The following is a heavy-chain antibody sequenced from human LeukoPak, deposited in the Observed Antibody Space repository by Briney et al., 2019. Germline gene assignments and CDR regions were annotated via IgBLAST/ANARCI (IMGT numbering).Heavy chain of an antibody. J-gene: IGHJ6*03. D-gene: IGHD2-2*01. CDR2: IIPILGTA. CDR1: GGTFSSYA. CDR3: ARNLVVVPAARGYYYYYYMDV. V-gene: IGHV1-69*01. Sequence: SVKVSCKASGGTFSSYAISWVRQAPGQGLEWMGGIIPILGTANYAQKFQGRVTITADESTGTAYMELSSLRSEDTAVYYCARNLVVVPAARGYYYYYYMDVWGKGTTVTVSS.